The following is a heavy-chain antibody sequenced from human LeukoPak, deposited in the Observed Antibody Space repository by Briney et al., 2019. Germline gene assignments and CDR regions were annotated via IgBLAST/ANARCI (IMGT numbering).Heavy chain of an antibody. J-gene: IGHJ4*02. D-gene: IGHD3-22*01. Sequence: GGSLRLSCPVSGFTFSDYAMTWVRQAPGKGLEWVSSIFAGGGAALYADSVRGRFPIFRDDSKSTLFLQMHSLRAEDTAIYYCAKNYYDRRGPYSWVFDYWGQGTLVTVSS. CDR1: GFTFSDYA. CDR3: AKNYYDRRGPYSWVFDY. V-gene: IGHV3-23*01. CDR2: IFAGGGAA.